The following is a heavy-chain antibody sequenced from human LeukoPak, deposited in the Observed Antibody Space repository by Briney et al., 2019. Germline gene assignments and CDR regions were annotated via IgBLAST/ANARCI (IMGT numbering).Heavy chain of an antibody. D-gene: IGHD2-21*02. CDR2: ISSSGSTI. J-gene: IGHJ4*02. V-gene: IGHV3-48*03. CDR1: GFTFSSYE. CDR3: ARPGAYCGGDCYDY. Sequence: GSLRLSCAASGFTFSSYEMNWVRQAPGKGLEWVSYISSSGSTIYYADSVKGRFTISRDNAKNSLYLQMNSLRAEDTAVYYCARPGAYCGGDCYDYWGQGTLVTVSS.